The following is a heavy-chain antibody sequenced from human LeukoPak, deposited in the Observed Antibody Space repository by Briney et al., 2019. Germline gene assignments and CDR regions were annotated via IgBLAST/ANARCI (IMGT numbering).Heavy chain of an antibody. CDR3: ARGLAVAGTGEY. CDR1: GFTFSSYE. V-gene: IGHV3-48*03. J-gene: IGHJ4*02. Sequence: PGGSLRLSCAASGFTFSSYEMNWVRQAPGKGLEWVSYISSSGSTIYYADSVKGRFTISRDNAKNPLYLQMNSLRAEDTAVYYCARGLAVAGTGEYWGQGTLVTVSS. CDR2: ISSSGSTI. D-gene: IGHD6-19*01.